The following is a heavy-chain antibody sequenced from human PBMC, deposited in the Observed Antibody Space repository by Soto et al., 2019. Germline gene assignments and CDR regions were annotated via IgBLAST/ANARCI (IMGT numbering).Heavy chain of an antibody. CDR2: ISGTGGST. Sequence: ELQLLESGGGLVQPGGSLRLSCAASGFTVSTYAMSWVRQAPGKGLEWVSAISGTGGSTYYADSVKGRFTISRDNSKNTLYLQMNSLRAEDTAVYYCAKNWDTTSSSSSHWGQGTLVTVSS. J-gene: IGHJ4*02. V-gene: IGHV3-23*01. CDR3: AKNWDTTSSSSSH. D-gene: IGHD6-6*01. CDR1: GFTVSTYA.